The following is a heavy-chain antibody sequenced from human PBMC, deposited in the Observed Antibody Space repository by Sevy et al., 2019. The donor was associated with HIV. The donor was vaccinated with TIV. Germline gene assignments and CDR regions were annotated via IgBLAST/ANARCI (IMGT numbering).Heavy chain of an antibody. CDR3: VREDNNAPRTLLSFDI. Sequence: ASVKVSCKATGYMFSDYNMHWVRQAPGQGLEWMALINPNSGVTIYAQKFRGRVSLTRDTSMSTAYMELSALTSDGTAVYYCVREDNNAPRTLLSFDIWGQGTMVTVSS. CDR1: GYMFSDYN. V-gene: IGHV1-2*06. J-gene: IGHJ3*02. D-gene: IGHD1-20*01. CDR2: INPNSGVT.